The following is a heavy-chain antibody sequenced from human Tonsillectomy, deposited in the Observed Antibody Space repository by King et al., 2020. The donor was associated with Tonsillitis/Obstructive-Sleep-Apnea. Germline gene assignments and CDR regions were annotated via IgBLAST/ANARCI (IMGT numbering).Heavy chain of an antibody. CDR2: IYYSGNT. J-gene: IGHJ6*03. Sequence: QLQESGPGLVKPSETLSLTCAVSGDSINNYYWSWIRQPPGKGLEWIGCIYYSGNTNYNPSLRSRVTISADTSKNQLSLKLSSLSAAATAVYYCARVVIPGVYYYYYMDVGGRGTTVTVSS. CDR1: GDSINNYY. V-gene: IGHV4-59*08. D-gene: IGHD4-23*01. CDR3: ARVVIPGVYYYYYMDV.